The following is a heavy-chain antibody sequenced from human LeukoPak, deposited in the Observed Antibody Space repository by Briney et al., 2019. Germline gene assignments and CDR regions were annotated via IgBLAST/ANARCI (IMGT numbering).Heavy chain of an antibody. Sequence: GGSLRLSCAASGFTFSSYDMNWVRQVPGKGLEWVSYISTGGGAIYFADSVKGRFTISRDNAKNSLYLQMNSLRAEDTALYYCASARALYEYSGYDDAYYDFGYQGTLVIVSA. D-gene: IGHD5-12*01. CDR3: ASARALYEYSGYDDAYYDF. J-gene: IGHJ4*02. CDR1: GFTFSSYD. V-gene: IGHV3-48*03. CDR2: ISTGGGAI.